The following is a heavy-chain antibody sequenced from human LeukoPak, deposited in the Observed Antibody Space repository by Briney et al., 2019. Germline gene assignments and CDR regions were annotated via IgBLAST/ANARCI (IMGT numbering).Heavy chain of an antibody. J-gene: IGHJ3*02. CDR1: GFTLSSYA. CDR2: LSGSGGST. V-gene: IGHV3-23*01. D-gene: IGHD3-10*01. CDR3: AKDRAYAFDI. Sequence: GGSLRLSCAASGFTLSSYAMSWVRQAPGKGLEWVSALSGSGGSTYYADSVEGRFTISRDNSKNTLYLQMNSLRAEDTAVYYCAKDRAYAFDIWGQGTMVTVSS.